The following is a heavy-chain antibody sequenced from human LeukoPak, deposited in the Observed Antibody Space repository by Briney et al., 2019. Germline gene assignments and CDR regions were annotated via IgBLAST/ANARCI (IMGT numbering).Heavy chain of an antibody. CDR1: GFTFSSYA. CDR2: ISYDGSNK. Sequence: EGSLRLSCAASGFTFSSYAMHWVRQAPGKGLEWVAVISYDGSNKYYADSVKGRFTISRDNSKNTLYLQMNSLRAEDTAVYYCQTPIVVVPAAPQPDDYWGQGTLVTVSS. CDR3: QTPIVVVPAAPQPDDY. V-gene: IGHV3-30*01. D-gene: IGHD2-2*01. J-gene: IGHJ4*02.